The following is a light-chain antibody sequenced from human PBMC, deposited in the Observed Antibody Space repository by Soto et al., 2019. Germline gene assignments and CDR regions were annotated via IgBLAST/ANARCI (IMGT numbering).Light chain of an antibody. V-gene: IGLV2-23*01. J-gene: IGLJ1*01. CDR3: CSYAGSSTDV. Sequence: QAGVTQPASVSGSPGQSITISCTGTSSGVGSDNLVSWYQQHPGKATKLMIYEGSKRPSGVSNRFSGSKSGNTASLTISGLQAEDEADYYCCSYAGSSTDVFGTGTKVTVL. CDR2: EGS. CDR1: SSGVGSDNL.